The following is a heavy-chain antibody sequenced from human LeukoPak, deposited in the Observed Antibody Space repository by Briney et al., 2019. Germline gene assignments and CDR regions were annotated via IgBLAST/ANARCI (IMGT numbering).Heavy chain of an antibody. CDR2: IYTSGST. J-gene: IGHJ4*02. V-gene: IGHV4-4*07. Sequence: KPSETLSLTCTVSGGSISSYYWSWIRQPAGKGLEWIGRIYTSGSTNYNPYLKSRVTMSVDTSKNQFSLKLSSVTAADTAVYYCAREGYYGSGSYYHLDYWGQGTLVTVSS. D-gene: IGHD3-10*01. CDR3: AREGYYGSGSYYHLDY. CDR1: GGSISSYY.